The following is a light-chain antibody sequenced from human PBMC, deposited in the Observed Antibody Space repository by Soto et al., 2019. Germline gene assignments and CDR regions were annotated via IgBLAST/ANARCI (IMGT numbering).Light chain of an antibody. Sequence: DIQMTQSPSTLSASVGDRVTITCRASQKISGWLAWYQQKPGKAPKLLIYKGSSLESGVPSRFSGSGSGTEFTLTISSLQPDDFATYYCQQYNSYSRTFGQGTKVDIK. V-gene: IGKV1-5*03. CDR3: QQYNSYSRT. CDR2: KGS. J-gene: IGKJ1*01. CDR1: QKISGW.